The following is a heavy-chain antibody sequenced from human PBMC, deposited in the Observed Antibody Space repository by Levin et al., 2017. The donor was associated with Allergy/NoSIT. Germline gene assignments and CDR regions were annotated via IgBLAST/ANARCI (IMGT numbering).Heavy chain of an antibody. V-gene: IGHV1-18*01. Sequence: AASVKVSCKASGYTFTSYGISWVRQAPGQGLEWMGWISAYNGNTNYAQKLQGRVTMTTDTSTSTAYMELRSLRSDDTAVYYCARDLWDRSGYDSWWFDPWGQGTLVTVSS. D-gene: IGHD5-12*01. CDR2: ISAYNGNT. CDR1: GYTFTSYG. CDR3: ARDLWDRSGYDSWWFDP. J-gene: IGHJ5*02.